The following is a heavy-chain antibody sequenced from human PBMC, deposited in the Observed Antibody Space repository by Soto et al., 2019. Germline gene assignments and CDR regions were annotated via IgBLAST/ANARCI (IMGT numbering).Heavy chain of an antibody. D-gene: IGHD5-12*01. CDR1: GGTFNNFV. J-gene: IGHJ4*02. Sequence: QVQLEQSGAEVKKPGSSVKVSCKASGGTFNNFVISWVRQAPGQGLEWMGGIIPNFGTTNYAQKFQGKVTITADETTRTSYLELRGLTSDDTSVYYCARDLWGEATIRFWGQGTLVTVSS. CDR3: ARDLWGEATIRF. CDR2: IIPNFGTT. V-gene: IGHV1-69*01.